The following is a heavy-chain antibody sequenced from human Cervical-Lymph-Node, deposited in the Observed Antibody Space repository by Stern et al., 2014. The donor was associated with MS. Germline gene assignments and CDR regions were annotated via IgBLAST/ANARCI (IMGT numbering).Heavy chain of an antibody. CDR1: GFTFSNYP. V-gene: IGHV3-48*01. D-gene: IGHD7-27*01. CDR3: ARDDKWGFDY. J-gene: IGHJ4*02. Sequence: EVQLVESGGDLVQPGGSLRLSCAASGFTFSNYPMNWVRQTPGKGLEWISHIRGGSDTITYADSVKGRFTISRDNAKNSLYLQMNTLRAEDTAVYYCARDDKWGFDYWGQGALVTVSS. CDR2: IRGGSDTI.